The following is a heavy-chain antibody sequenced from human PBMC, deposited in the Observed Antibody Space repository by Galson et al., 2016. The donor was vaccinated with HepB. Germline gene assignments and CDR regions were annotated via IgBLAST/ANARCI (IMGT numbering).Heavy chain of an antibody. CDR2: SKSKIAGGTT. Sequence: SLRLSCAASGFTFSNAWMTWVRQAPGKGLQWVGRSKSKIAGGTTHYSIPVNGRFTISRDDSKNTVFLQINSLKTEDTAVYYSTTDVPRLNTYFWSGLLGRYWGLGTLVTVSS. CDR1: GFTFSNAW. D-gene: IGHD3-3*01. CDR3: TTDVPRLNTYFWSGLLGRY. V-gene: IGHV3-15*01. J-gene: IGHJ4*02.